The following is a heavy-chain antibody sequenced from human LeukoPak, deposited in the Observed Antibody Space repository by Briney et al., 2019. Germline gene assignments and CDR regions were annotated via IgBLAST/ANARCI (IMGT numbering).Heavy chain of an antibody. CDR3: ARGWHRSDY. Sequence: GGPLRLSCAASGFTFSSYAMHWVRQAPGKGLEYVSAISSNGGSTYYANSVKGRFTVSRDNSKNTLYLQMGSLRAEDMAVYYCARGWHRSDYWGQGTLVTVSS. V-gene: IGHV3-64*01. CDR1: GFTFSSYA. CDR2: ISSNGGST. J-gene: IGHJ4*02. D-gene: IGHD6-13*01.